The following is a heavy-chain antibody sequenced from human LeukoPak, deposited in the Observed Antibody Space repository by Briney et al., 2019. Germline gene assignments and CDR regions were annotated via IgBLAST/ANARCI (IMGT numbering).Heavy chain of an antibody. CDR1: GFTFSSYG. CDR2: IWSDGIKS. J-gene: IGHJ4*02. V-gene: IGHV3-33*01. Sequence: PGGSLTLSCAASGFTFSSYGMHWVRQAPGKGPEWVALIWSDGIKSDHADSVKGRFIILREHFKNTVYLEMNGLTADGTAVYFCASPNYGDYWGQGTLVTVSS. CDR3: ASPNYGDY.